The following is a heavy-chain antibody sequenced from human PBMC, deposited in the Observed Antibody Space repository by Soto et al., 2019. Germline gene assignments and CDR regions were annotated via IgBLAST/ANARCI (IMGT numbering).Heavy chain of an antibody. CDR2: ISYDGSNK. CDR3: ARVRGSGSYYYYGMDV. V-gene: IGHV3-30-3*01. J-gene: IGHJ6*02. CDR1: GFTFSSYA. D-gene: IGHD1-26*01. Sequence: GGSLRLSCAASGFTFSSYAMHWVRQAPGKGLEWVAVISYDGSNKYYADSVKGRFTISRDNSKNTLYLQMNSLRAEDTAVYYCARVRGSGSYYYYGMDVWGQGTTVTVSS.